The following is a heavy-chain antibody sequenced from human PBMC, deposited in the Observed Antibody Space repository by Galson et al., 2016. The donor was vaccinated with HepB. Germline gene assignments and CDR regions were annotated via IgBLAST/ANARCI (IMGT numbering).Heavy chain of an antibody. D-gene: IGHD1-26*01. J-gene: IGHJ5*01. CDR1: GGSISSAETY. CDR2: VFHTGAT. V-gene: IGHV4-30-4*01. CDR3: ARELRVGADNSAERWLDS. Sequence: CTVSGGSISSAETYWSWIRQPPGKGLEWIGYVFHTGATYNNASLESRLTISIDTSRNQFSLKLTSVTATDTAVYYCARELRVGADNSAERWLDSWGQGTLVTVSS.